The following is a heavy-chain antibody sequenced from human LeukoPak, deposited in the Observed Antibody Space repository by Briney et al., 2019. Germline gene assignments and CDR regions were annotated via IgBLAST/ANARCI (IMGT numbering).Heavy chain of an antibody. J-gene: IGHJ4*02. CDR3: ARDRNRAGLLDY. D-gene: IGHD6-13*01. CDR2: IYYSGST. Sequence: SETLSLTCTVSGDSISNYYWSWIRQPPGKGLEWIGYIYYSGSTNYNPSLKSRVTISVDTSKNQFSLKLSSVTAADSAVYYCARDRNRAGLLDYWGQGTLVTVSS. CDR1: GDSISNYY. V-gene: IGHV4-59*01.